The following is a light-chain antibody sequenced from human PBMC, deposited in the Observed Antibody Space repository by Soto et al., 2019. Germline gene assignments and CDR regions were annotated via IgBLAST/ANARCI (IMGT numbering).Light chain of an antibody. CDR2: EAS. J-gene: IGKJ1*01. V-gene: IGKV1-5*03. CDR3: QQYDSYCWT. Sequence: DIQMTQSPCTLSASVGDRVTITCRASQTISSWLAWYQQKPGKAPKLLIYEASSLESGVPSRFGGSGSGTEFILTISSLQPDDFATYYCQQYDSYCWTFGQGTKVDIK. CDR1: QTISSW.